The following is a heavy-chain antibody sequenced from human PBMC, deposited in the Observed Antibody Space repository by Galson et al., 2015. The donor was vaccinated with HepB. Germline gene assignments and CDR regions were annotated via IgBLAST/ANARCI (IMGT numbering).Heavy chain of an antibody. Sequence: QSGAEVKKPGESLKISCTGFGYTFTTHWISWVRQMPGKGLEWMGRIDPGDSYTFYSPSLQGHVTLSADKSTSTAYLQWNSLKASDTAMYYCARHFLVHCSGDKCYPGDNWGQGTLVTVSS. CDR3: ARHFLVHCSGDKCYPGDN. J-gene: IGHJ4*02. D-gene: IGHD2-15*01. V-gene: IGHV5-10-1*01. CDR2: IDPGDSYT. CDR1: GYTFTTHW.